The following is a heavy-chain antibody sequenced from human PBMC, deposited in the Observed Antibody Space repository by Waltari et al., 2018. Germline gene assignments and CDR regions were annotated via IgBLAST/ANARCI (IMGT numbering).Heavy chain of an antibody. Sequence: QVQLQESGPGLVKPSETLSLTCTVSGGSIRSYYWSWIRQPPGQRLEWIGYIYYSGSTNYNPSLKSRVTISVDTSKNQFSLKLSSVTAADTAVYYCARGGWYSSSSLAGYYYGMDVWGQGTTVTVSS. V-gene: IGHV4-59*01. CDR2: IYYSGST. CDR1: GGSIRSYY. D-gene: IGHD6-6*01. CDR3: ARGGWYSSSSLAGYYYGMDV. J-gene: IGHJ6*02.